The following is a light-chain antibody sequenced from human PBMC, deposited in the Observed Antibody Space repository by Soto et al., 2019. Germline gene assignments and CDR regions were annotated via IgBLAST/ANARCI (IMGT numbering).Light chain of an antibody. CDR1: QTISTY. Sequence: IQMTQSPSPLSASVGDRVTITCRASQTISTYLNWYQQKPGKAPKLLIYGASSLQSGVPSRFSGSGSGTDFTLTISSLQPEDVGTYYCQQSFSTPRTFGQGTKVEI. CDR3: QQSFSTPRT. J-gene: IGKJ1*01. V-gene: IGKV1-39*01. CDR2: GAS.